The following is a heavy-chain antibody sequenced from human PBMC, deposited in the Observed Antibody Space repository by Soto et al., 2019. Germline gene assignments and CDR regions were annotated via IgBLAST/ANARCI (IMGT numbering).Heavy chain of an antibody. CDR1: GFTFSVYP. CDR2: ISNAGTNK. D-gene: IGHD2-15*01. J-gene: IGHJ4*02. V-gene: IGHV3-30-3*01. Sequence: GGSLRLSCLASGFTFSVYPMHWVRQAPGKGLEWVAVISNAGTNKYYADSVKGRFTISRDNSKNTLYLQMNSLRIEDTAMYYCTRDQDTYGQAVFDSWGQGTLVTVSS. CDR3: TRDQDTYGQAVFDS.